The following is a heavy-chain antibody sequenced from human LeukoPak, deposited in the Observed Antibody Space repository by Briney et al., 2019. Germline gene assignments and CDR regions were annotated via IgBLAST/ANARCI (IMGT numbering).Heavy chain of an antibody. CDR1: GYSFTSYW. CDR2: IDPSDSYT. D-gene: IGHD3-9*01. J-gene: IGHJ6*02. Sequence: GESLKISCKGSGYSFTSYWISWVRQMPGKGLEWMGRIDPSDSYTNYSPSFQGHATISADKSISTAYLQWSSLKASDTAMYYCARSLRYFDWFPDIYYYYGMDVWGQGTTVTVSS. CDR3: ARSLRYFDWFPDIYYYYGMDV. V-gene: IGHV5-10-1*01.